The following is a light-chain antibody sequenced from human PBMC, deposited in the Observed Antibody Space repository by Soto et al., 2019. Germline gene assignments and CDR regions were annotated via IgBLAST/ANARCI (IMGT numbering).Light chain of an antibody. J-gene: IGKJ1*01. Sequence: EIVMTQSRATLSVSPGERATLSCRASQSVSSNLVWYQQKPGQAPRLLIYGASTRATGIPARFSGSGSGTEFTLTISSLQSEDFAVYYCQQYNNWPSWTFGQGTKVEIK. CDR1: QSVSSN. V-gene: IGKV3-15*01. CDR2: GAS. CDR3: QQYNNWPSWT.